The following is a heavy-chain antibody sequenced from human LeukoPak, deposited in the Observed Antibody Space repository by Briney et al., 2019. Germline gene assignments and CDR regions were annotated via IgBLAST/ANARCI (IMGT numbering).Heavy chain of an antibody. CDR1: GYTFTGYY. CDR3: AETLDGFWPQFDF. Sequence: GASVKVSCKASGYTFTGYYMHWVRQAPGQGLEWMGWINPNSGGTNYAQKFQGRVTMTRDTSISTAYMELSRLRSDDTAVYYCAETLDGFWPQFDFWGQGTLLTVSS. J-gene: IGHJ4*02. V-gene: IGHV1-2*02. CDR2: INPNSGGT. D-gene: IGHD5-24*01.